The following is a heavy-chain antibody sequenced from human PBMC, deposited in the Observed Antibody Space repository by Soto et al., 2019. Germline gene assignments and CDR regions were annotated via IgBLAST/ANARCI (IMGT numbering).Heavy chain of an antibody. Sequence: EVQLVESGGGLVQPGGSLRLSCAASGFTFSSYWMHWVRQVPGKGLVWVSRINSDGGSTTYADSVKGRFTISRDNAKSTLYLQMNSLRAEDTAVYFCAREVQSLGHLLNYWGQGTLVTVSS. CDR3: AREVQSLGHLLNY. CDR2: INSDGGST. CDR1: GFTFSSYW. V-gene: IGHV3-74*03. J-gene: IGHJ4*02.